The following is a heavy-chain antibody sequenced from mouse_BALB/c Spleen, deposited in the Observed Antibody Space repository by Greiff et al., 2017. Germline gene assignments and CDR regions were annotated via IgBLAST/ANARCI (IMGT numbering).Heavy chain of an antibody. Sequence: DVMLVESGGGLVQPGGSRKLSCAASGFTFSSYDMSWVRQTPEKRLEWVAYISSGGGSTYYPDTVKGRFTISRDNAKNTLYLQMSSLKSEDTAMYYCARVYGNYGDYWGQGTTLTVSS. CDR2: ISSGGGST. CDR1: GFTFSSYD. CDR3: ARVYGNYGDY. D-gene: IGHD2-1*01. V-gene: IGHV5-12-1*01. J-gene: IGHJ2*01.